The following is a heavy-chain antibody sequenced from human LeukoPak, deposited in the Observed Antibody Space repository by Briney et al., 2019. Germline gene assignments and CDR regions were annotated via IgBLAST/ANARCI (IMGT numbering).Heavy chain of an antibody. Sequence: TSETLSLTCAVYGGSFSGYYWSWIRLPPGKGLEWMAEINHSGSTNYNPSHKRRITISVDTSKNQFSLKMSSVTAADTAVYYCARGVGRGHYYGMDVWGQGNTVTVSS. J-gene: IGHJ6*02. D-gene: IGHD3-10*01. CDR1: GGSFSGYY. CDR3: ARGVGRGHYYGMDV. V-gene: IGHV4-34*01. CDR2: INHSGST.